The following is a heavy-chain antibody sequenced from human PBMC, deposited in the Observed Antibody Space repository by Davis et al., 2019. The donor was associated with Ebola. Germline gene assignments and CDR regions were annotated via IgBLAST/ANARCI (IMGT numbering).Heavy chain of an antibody. CDR3: AKVYGSGSYQFDP. CDR2: IYHSGST. CDR1: GGSISSSNW. D-gene: IGHD3-10*01. Sequence: SETLSLTCAVSGGSISSSNWWSWVRQPPGKGLEWIGEIYHSGSTNYNPSLKSRVTISVDTSKNQFSLKLTSVTAADTAIYYCAKVYGSGSYQFDPWGQGTLVTVSS. J-gene: IGHJ5*02. V-gene: IGHV4-4*02.